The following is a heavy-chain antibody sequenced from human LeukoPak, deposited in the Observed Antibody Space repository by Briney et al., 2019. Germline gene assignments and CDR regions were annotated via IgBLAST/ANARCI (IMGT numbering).Heavy chain of an antibody. CDR3: ARGSRTHYGSGSYLRT. Sequence: PSETLSLTCAVYGGSFSGYYWSWIRQPPGKGLEWIGEINHSGSTNYNPSLKSRVTISVDTSKNQFSLKLSSVTAADTAVYYCARGSRTHYGSGSYLRTWGRGNLVTVSS. D-gene: IGHD3-10*01. V-gene: IGHV4-34*01. CDR1: GGSFSGYY. J-gene: IGHJ5*02. CDR2: INHSGST.